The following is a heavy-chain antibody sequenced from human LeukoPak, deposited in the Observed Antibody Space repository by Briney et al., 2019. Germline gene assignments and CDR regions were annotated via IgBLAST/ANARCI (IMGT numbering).Heavy chain of an antibody. CDR1: GFTVSSNY. V-gene: IGHV3-53*01. J-gene: IGHJ4*02. Sequence: GGSLRLPCAASGFTVSSNYMSWVRQAPGKGLEWVSVIYSGGSTYYADSVKGRFTISRDNSKNTLYLQMNSLRAEDTAVYYCARASARPRYYFDYWGQGTLVTVSS. CDR3: ARASARPRYYFDY. D-gene: IGHD6-6*01. CDR2: IYSGGST.